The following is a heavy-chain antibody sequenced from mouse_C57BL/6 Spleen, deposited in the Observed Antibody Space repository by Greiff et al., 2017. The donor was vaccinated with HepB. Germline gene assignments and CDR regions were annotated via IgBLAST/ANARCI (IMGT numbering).Heavy chain of an antibody. CDR3: ARGDYDYYAMDY. Sequence: QVQLKESGAELVRPGTSVKMSCKASGYTFTNYWIGWAKQRPGHGLEWIGDIYPGGGYTNYNEKFKGKATLTADKSSSTAYMQFSSLTSEDSAIYYCARGDYDYYAMDYWGQGTSVTVSS. V-gene: IGHV1-63*01. CDR1: GYTFTNYW. J-gene: IGHJ4*01. D-gene: IGHD2-4*01. CDR2: IYPGGGYT.